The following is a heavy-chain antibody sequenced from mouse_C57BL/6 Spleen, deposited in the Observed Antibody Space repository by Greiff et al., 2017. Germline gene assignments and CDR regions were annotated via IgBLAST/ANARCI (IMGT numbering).Heavy chain of an antibody. Sequence: VQLQQPGAELVKPGASVKLSCKASGYTFTSYWTHWVKQRPGQGLEWIGMIHPNSGSTNYNEKFKSKATLTVDKSSSTAYMQLSSLTSEVSAVYYCARLYYDYDDYYAMDYWGQGTSVTVSS. J-gene: IGHJ4*01. V-gene: IGHV1-64*01. CDR2: IHPNSGST. CDR1: GYTFTSYW. D-gene: IGHD2-4*01. CDR3: ARLYYDYDDYYAMDY.